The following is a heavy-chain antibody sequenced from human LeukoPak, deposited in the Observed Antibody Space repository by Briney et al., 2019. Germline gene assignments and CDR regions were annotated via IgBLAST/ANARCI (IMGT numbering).Heavy chain of an antibody. CDR2: IYTSGST. J-gene: IGHJ3*02. Sequence: SETLSLTCTVSGGSISSYYWSWIRQPAGKGLEWIGRIYTSGSTNYNPSLKSRVTISVDTSKNQFSLKLSSVTAADTAVYYCARVSSNNWYNERGAFDIWGQGTMVTVSS. D-gene: IGHD6-13*01. CDR1: GGSISSYY. V-gene: IGHV4-4*07. CDR3: ARVSSNNWYNERGAFDI.